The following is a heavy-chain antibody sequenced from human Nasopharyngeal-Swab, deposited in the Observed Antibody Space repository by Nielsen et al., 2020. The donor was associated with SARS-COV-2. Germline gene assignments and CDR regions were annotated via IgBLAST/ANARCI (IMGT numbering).Heavy chain of an antibody. J-gene: IGHJ4*01. Sequence: GESLKISCAASGFTFGDYAMHWVRQAPGKGLEWVSLISWDGDSTYYADSVKGRFTISRDNSKNILYLQMGTLRPEDTAVYYCATERGNWFYFDYWGHGTLVTVSS. D-gene: IGHD3-9*01. CDR3: ATERGNWFYFDY. CDR1: GFTFGDYA. V-gene: IGHV3-43D*03. CDR2: ISWDGDST.